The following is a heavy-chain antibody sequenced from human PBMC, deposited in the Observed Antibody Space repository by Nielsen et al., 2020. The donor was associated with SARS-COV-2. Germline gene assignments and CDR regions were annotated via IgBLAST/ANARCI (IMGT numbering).Heavy chain of an antibody. CDR1: GFSLSTSGVG. CDR2: IYWDDDK. J-gene: IGHJ4*02. V-gene: IGHV2-5*02. Sequence: SGPTLVKPTQTLTLTCTFSGFSLSTSGVGVGWIRPPPGKALEWLALIYWDDDKRYSPSLKSRLTITKDTSKNQVVLTMTNMDPVDTATYYCAHRRATMVRGPYFDYWGQGTLVTVTS. D-gene: IGHD3-10*01. CDR3: AHRRATMVRGPYFDY.